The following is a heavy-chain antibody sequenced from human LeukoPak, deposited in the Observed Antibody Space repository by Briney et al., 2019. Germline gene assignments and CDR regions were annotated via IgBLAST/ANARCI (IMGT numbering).Heavy chain of an antibody. CDR3: ASLTMVRGGIITRAEV. V-gene: IGHV4-61*02. CDR2: IYTSGST. D-gene: IGHD3-10*01. J-gene: IGHJ4*02. Sequence: SETLSLTCTVSGGSISSGSYYWSWIRQPAGKGLEWIGRIYTSGSTNYNPSLKIRVTISVDTSKNQFSLKLSSVNAAATAVYYCASLTMVRGGIITRAEVWGQGPLVTVSS. CDR1: GGSISSGSYY.